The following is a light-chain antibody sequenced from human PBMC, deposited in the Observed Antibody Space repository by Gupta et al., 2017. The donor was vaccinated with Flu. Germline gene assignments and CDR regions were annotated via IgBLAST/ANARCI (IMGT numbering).Light chain of an antibody. CDR1: NSDVYAYRY. CDR2: EVS. J-gene: IGLJ1*01. Sequence: QSALSQPAYVSGSPGQSITISCTGTNSDVYAYRYVSWYQQNPGKVHKVMIFEVSNRPSGVSNRFSGSKSGNTASLTISGLQAEDEADYYCSSYTSRGTYVFGTGTKVTVL. V-gene: IGLV2-14*01. CDR3: SSYTSRGTYV.